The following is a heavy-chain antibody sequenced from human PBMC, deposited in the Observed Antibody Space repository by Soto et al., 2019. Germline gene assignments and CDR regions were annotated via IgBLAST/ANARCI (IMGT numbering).Heavy chain of an antibody. D-gene: IGHD3-10*01. Sequence: GWSLRLSCAASGFTFSRFELHLVRQAPGKGLEWISYISSSGSTAYYASSVEGRFTISRDNANNSVYLQMDSLRAEDTALYYCTRAAWFHYLSLYWGQGALVTVSS. CDR2: ISSSGSTA. CDR3: TRAAWFHYLSLY. CDR1: GFTFSRFE. V-gene: IGHV3-48*03. J-gene: IGHJ4*02.